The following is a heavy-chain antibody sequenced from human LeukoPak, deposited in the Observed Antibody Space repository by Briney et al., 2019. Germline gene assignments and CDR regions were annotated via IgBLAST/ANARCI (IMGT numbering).Heavy chain of an antibody. CDR2: IYSGGST. D-gene: IGHD4-17*01. CDR3: AGGGGMTTPFDY. J-gene: IGHJ4*02. Sequence: GGSLRLSCAASGFTFSSYAMSWVRQAPGKGLEWVSVIYSGGSTYYADSVKGRFTISRDNSKNTLYLQMNSLRAEDTAVYYCAGGGGMTTPFDYWGQGTLVTVSS. V-gene: IGHV3-66*01. CDR1: GFTFSSYA.